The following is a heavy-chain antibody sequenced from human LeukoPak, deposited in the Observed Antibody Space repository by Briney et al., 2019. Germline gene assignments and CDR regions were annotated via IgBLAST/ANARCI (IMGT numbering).Heavy chain of an antibody. CDR1: GGSFSGYY. D-gene: IGHD3-16*02. Sequence: SETLSLTCAVSGGSFSGYYWTWIRQPPGKGLEWIGEINHSGSANYNPSLMSRVTISVDTSKNQFSLKLSSVTAADTAVYYCARGLRLGELSDPNWFDPWGQGTLVTVSS. CDR3: ARGLRLGELSDPNWFDP. CDR2: INHSGSA. V-gene: IGHV4-34*01. J-gene: IGHJ5*02.